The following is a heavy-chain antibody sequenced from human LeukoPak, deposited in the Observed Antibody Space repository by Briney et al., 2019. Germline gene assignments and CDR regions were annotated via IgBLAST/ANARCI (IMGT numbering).Heavy chain of an antibody. CDR1: GGTFSSYA. Sequence: SVKVSCKASGGTFSSYAISWVRQAPGQGLEWMGGIIPIFGTANYAQKFQGRVTITADESTSTAYMGLSSLRSEDTAVYYCARKSGIAVAGPFDYWGQGTLVTVSS. V-gene: IGHV1-69*13. CDR3: ARKSGIAVAGPFDY. J-gene: IGHJ4*02. CDR2: IIPIFGTA. D-gene: IGHD6-19*01.